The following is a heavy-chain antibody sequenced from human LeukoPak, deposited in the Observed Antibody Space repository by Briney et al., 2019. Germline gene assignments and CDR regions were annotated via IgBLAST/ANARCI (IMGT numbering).Heavy chain of an antibody. D-gene: IGHD1-1*01. CDR2: IRYDGSNK. CDR3: AKDSAGRWLERRQHHSFLFDY. V-gene: IGHV3-30*02. J-gene: IGHJ4*02. Sequence: GGSLRLSCAASGFTFSSYGMHWVRQAPGKGLEWVAFIRYDGSNKYYADSVKGRFTISRDNSKNTLYLQMNSLRAEDTAVYYCAKDSAGRWLERRQHHSFLFDYWGQGTLVTVSS. CDR1: GFTFSSYG.